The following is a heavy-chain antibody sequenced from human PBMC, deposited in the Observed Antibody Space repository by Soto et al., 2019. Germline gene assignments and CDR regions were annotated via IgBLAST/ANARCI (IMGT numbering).Heavy chain of an antibody. J-gene: IGHJ4*02. CDR2: IYYSGST. D-gene: IGHD3-22*01. Sequence: SETLSLTCTVSGGSISSYYWSWIRQPPGKGLKWIGYIYYSGSTNYNPSLKSRVTISVDTSKNQFSLKLSSVTAADTAVYYCARYYYDSSGPYYFDYWGQGTLVTVSS. CDR3: ARYYYDSSGPYYFDY. V-gene: IGHV4-59*01. CDR1: GGSISSYY.